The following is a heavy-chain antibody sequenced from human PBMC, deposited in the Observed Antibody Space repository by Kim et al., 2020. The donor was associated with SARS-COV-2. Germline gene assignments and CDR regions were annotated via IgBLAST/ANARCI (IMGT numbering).Heavy chain of an antibody. CDR3: ARQGYSSPSSSTTLTLDY. CDR2: IYWDDDK. V-gene: IGHV2-5*02. D-gene: IGHD6-13*01. J-gene: IGHJ4*02. CDR1: GFSLSTSGVG. Sequence: SGPTLVNPTQTLTLTCTFSGFSLSTSGVGVGWIRQPPGKALEWLALIYWDDDKRYSPSLKSRLTITKDTSKNQVVLTMTNMDPVDTATYYCARQGYSSPSSSTTLTLDYWGPGTLVTVSS.